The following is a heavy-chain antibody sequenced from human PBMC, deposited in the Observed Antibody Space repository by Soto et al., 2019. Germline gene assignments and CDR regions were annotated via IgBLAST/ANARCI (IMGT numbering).Heavy chain of an antibody. J-gene: IGHJ6*02. CDR1: GGSISSYY. V-gene: IGHV4-59*01. Sequence: PSETLSLTCTVPGGSISSYYWSWIRQPPGKGLEWIGYIYYSGSTNYNPSLKSRVTISVDTSKNQFSLKLSSVTAADTAVYYCARDLRVYGDYKGGVDYYYYYGMDVWGQGTTVTVSS. CDR2: IYYSGST. D-gene: IGHD4-17*01. CDR3: ARDLRVYGDYKGGVDYYYYYGMDV.